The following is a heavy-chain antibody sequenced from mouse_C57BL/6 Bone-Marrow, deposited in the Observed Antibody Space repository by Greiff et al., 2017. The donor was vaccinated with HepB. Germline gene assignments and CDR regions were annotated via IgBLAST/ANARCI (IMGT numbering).Heavy chain of an antibody. CDR1: GYTFTSYW. V-gene: IGHV1-53*01. J-gene: IGHJ1*03. CDR2: INPSNGGT. CDR3: ARWPFSFWYFDV. Sequence: QVQLQQSGPELVKPGASVKISCKASGYTFTSYWMHWVKQRPGQGLEWIGNINPSNGGTNYNEKFKSKATLTVDKSSSTAYMQLSSLTSEDSAVYYCARWPFSFWYFDVWGTGTTVTVSS.